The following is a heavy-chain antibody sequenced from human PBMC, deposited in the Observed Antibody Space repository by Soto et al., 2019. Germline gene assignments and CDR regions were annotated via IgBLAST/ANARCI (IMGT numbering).Heavy chain of an antibody. CDR1: GGSFSGYY. CDR2: INHSGST. D-gene: IGHD2-15*01. V-gene: IGHV4-34*01. J-gene: IGHJ4*02. Sequence: PSETLSLTCAVYGGSFSGYYWSWIRQPPGKGLEWIGEINHSGSTNYNPSLKSRVTISVDTSKNQFSLKLSSVTAADTAVYYCARVPYLYCSGGSCYPYWGQGTLVTVSS. CDR3: ARVPYLYCSGGSCYPY.